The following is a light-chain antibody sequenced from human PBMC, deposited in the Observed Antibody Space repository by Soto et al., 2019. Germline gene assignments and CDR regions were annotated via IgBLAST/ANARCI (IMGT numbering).Light chain of an antibody. Sequence: DILLTQSPGTLSLSPGQRATISCRASQSVSSSYLAWYQQKPGQAPRILIYGASSRATGTPDRFSGSGSGTDFTLTISRLEPEDFAVYYCQKYGSSRWTXGQGTKVDIK. CDR3: QKYGSSRWT. V-gene: IGKV3-20*01. CDR2: GAS. CDR1: QSVSSSY. J-gene: IGKJ1*01.